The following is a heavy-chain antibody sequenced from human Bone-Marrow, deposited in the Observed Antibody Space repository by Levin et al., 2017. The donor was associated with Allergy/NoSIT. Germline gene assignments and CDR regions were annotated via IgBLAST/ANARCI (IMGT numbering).Heavy chain of an antibody. CDR3: TRDRGSGYSNWFDP. D-gene: IGHD3-22*01. J-gene: IGHJ5*02. Sequence: SQTLSLTCAISGDSVSSNSVAWNWIRQSPSRGLEWLGRTFYRSEWQTHYAIFVKSRITISADTSKNQFSLHLKSVIADDTGLYFCTRDRGSGYSNWFDPWGQGILVTVSS. V-gene: IGHV6-1*01. CDR1: GDSVSSNSVA. CDR2: TFYRSEWQT.